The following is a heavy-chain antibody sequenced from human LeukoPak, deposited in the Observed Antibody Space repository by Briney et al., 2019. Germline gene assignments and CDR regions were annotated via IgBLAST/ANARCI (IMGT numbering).Heavy chain of an antibody. CDR3: ARSRSGYSYEHGAFEI. Sequence: SETLSLTCTVSGGSISSGNYYWSWIRQPPGKGLEWIGYIYYSGSTYYNPSLKSRVTISVDTSKNQFSLKLSSVTAADTAVYYCARSRSGYSYEHGAFEIWGQGTMVTVSS. J-gene: IGHJ3*02. CDR1: GGSISSGNYY. V-gene: IGHV4-30-4*01. CDR2: IYYSGST. D-gene: IGHD5-18*01.